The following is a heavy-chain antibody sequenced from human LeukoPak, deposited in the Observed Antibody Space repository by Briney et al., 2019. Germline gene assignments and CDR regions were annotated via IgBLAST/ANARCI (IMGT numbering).Heavy chain of an antibody. D-gene: IGHD4-17*01. CDR1: GFTFSSYA. CDR3: VRGSYGAYDY. J-gene: IGHJ4*02. CDR2: ISSSSSYI. Sequence: PGGSLRLSCAASGFTFSSYAMSWVRQAPGKGLEWVSSISSSSSYIYYADSVKGRFTISRDNAKNSLYLQMNSLRAEDTAVYYCVRGSYGAYDYWGQGSLVTVSS. V-gene: IGHV3-21*01.